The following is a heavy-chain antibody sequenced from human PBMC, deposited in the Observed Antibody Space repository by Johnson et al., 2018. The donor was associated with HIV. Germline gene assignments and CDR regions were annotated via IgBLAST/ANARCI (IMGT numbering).Heavy chain of an antibody. Sequence: VQLVESGGGLVQPGRSLRLSCAASGFTFDDYAMHWVRQAPGKGLEWVSGISWNSGSIGYAASVKGRFTISRDNAKNSLSLQMNSLRAEDTALYYCALMRHPISTAARHAFDIWGQGTMVTVSS. CDR1: GFTFDDYA. V-gene: IGHV3-9*01. D-gene: IGHD6-6*01. J-gene: IGHJ3*02. CDR3: ALMRHPISTAARHAFDI. CDR2: ISWNSGSI.